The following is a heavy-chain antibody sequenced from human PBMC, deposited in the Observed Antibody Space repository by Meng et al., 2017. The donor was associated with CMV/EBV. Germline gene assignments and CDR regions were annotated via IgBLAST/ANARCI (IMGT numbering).Heavy chain of an antibody. CDR1: GFTFSSYS. Sequence: GGSLRLSCAASGFTFSSYSMNWVRQAPGKGLEWVSSISSSSSYIYYADSVKGRFTISRDNSKNTLYLQMNSLRAEDTAVYYCARGIPPVRYYYDSSGYDYWGQGTLVTVSS. V-gene: IGHV3-21*01. CDR2: ISSSSSYI. J-gene: IGHJ4*02. D-gene: IGHD3-22*01. CDR3: ARGIPPVRYYYDSSGYDY.